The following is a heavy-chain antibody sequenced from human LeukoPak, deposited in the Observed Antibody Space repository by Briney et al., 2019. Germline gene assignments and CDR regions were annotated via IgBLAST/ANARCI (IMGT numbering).Heavy chain of an antibody. CDR2: IYYSGST. CDR1: GGSISSYH. Sequence: SETLSLTCTVSGGSISSYHWSWIRQPPGKGLEWIGYIYYSGSTNYHPSLKSRVTISVDTSKNQFSLKLSSVTAADTAVYYCARGGNYMDVWGKGTTVTVSS. CDR3: ARGGNYMDV. J-gene: IGHJ6*03. D-gene: IGHD3-16*01. V-gene: IGHV4-59*01.